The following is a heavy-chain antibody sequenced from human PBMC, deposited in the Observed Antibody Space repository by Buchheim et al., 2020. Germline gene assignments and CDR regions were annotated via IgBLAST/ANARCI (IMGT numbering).Heavy chain of an antibody. CDR3: AKTATTVVTPAPLGYYYYYGMDV. CDR1: GFTFSSYA. CDR2: ISGSGGST. V-gene: IGHV3-23*01. Sequence: EVQLLESGGGLVQPGGSLRLSCAASGFTFSSYAMSWVRQAPGKGLEWVSAISGSGGSTYYADSVKGRFTISRDNSKNTLYLQMNSLRAEDTAVYYCAKTATTVVTPAPLGYYYYYGMDVWGQGTT. D-gene: IGHD4-23*01. J-gene: IGHJ6*02.